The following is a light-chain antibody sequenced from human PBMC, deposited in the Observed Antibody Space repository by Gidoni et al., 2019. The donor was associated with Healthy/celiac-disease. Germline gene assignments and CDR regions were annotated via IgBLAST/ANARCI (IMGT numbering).Light chain of an antibody. CDR2: EVS. Sequence: QSALTQPASVSGSPGQSITISGTGTSSAVGGYNYVSWYQQHPGKAPKLMIYEVSNRPSGVSNRFSGSKSGNTASLTISGLQAEDEADYYCSSYTSSSTSFGGGTKLTVL. CDR1: SSAVGGYNY. J-gene: IGLJ2*01. V-gene: IGLV2-14*01. CDR3: SSYTSSSTS.